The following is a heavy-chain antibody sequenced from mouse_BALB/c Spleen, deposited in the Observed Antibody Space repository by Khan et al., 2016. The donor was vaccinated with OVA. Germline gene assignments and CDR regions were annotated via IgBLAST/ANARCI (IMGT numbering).Heavy chain of an antibody. J-gene: IGHJ2*01. V-gene: IGHV1-7*01. Sequence: HVQLQQSGAELAKPGASVKMSCKASGYTFTTYWLHWVKQRPGQGLEWIGYINPTSGFTDYNQKFKDKATLTADKSSSTAYMQLSSLTSDDSAVYYCARDRIAYWGQGTTLTVSS. CDR2: INPTSGFT. CDR1: GYTFTTYW. CDR3: ARDRIAY.